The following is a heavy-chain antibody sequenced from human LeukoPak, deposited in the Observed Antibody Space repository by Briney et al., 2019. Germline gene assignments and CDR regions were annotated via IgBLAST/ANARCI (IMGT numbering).Heavy chain of an antibody. V-gene: IGHV1-8*01. CDR1: GYTFTSYD. D-gene: IGHD3-22*01. Sequence: ASVTVSCKTSGYTFTSYDLNWVRQATGQGLEWMGWVNPNSGNTGYAQKFRGRVTMTMDPSISTAYMELSSLRSEDTAVYYCARRSDDYDSSAYYHWGQGTLVTVSS. J-gene: IGHJ4*02. CDR3: ARRSDDYDSSAYYH. CDR2: VNPNSGNT.